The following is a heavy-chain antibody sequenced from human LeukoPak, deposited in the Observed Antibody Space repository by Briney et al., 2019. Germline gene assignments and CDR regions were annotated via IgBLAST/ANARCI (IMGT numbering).Heavy chain of an antibody. CDR3: ARGRYGGNSGSLDY. Sequence: SETLSLTCAVSGGSISSSNWWSWVRQPPGKGLEWIGEIYHSGSTNYNPSLKSRVTISVDKSKNQFSLKLSSVTAADTAVYYCARGRYGGNSGSLDYWGQGTLVTVSS. D-gene: IGHD4-23*01. J-gene: IGHJ4*02. CDR2: IYHSGST. V-gene: IGHV4-4*02. CDR1: GGSISSSNW.